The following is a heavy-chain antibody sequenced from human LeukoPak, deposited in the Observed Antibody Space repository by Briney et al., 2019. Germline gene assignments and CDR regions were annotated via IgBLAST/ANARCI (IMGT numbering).Heavy chain of an antibody. Sequence: GGSLRLSRAASGFTFSSYWMHWVRQAPGKGLVWVSRINSDGSSTSYADSVKGRFTISRDNAKNTLYLQMNSLRAEDAAVYYCARGYYHYGSGTYDWGQGTLVTVSS. D-gene: IGHD3-10*01. V-gene: IGHV3-74*01. CDR3: ARGYYHYGSGTYD. CDR2: INSDGSST. J-gene: IGHJ4*02. CDR1: GFTFSSYW.